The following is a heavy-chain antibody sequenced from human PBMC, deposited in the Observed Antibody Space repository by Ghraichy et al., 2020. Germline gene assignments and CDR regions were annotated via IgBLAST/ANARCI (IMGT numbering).Heavy chain of an antibody. CDR2: ISSNGGST. V-gene: IGHV3-64D*06. CDR1: GFTFSSYA. CDR3: VKVKGINTVGATYDY. Sequence: GGSLRLSCSASGFTFSSYAMHWVRQAPGKGLEYVSVISSNGGSTYYADSVKGRFTISRDNSKNTLYLQMSSLRAEDTAVYYCVKVKGINTVGATYDYWGQGTLVTVSS. J-gene: IGHJ4*02. D-gene: IGHD1-26*01.